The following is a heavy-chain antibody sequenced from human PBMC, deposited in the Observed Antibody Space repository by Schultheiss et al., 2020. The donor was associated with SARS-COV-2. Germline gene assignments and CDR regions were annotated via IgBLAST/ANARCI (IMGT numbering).Heavy chain of an antibody. D-gene: IGHD3-10*01. J-gene: IGHJ3*02. CDR3: VRDTGGFAFDI. CDR1: GFTFNNYA. V-gene: IGHV3-30*07. CDR2: ISYDGSNK. Sequence: GGSLRLSCAASGFTFNNYAMHWVRQAPGKGLEWVAVISYDGSNKYYADSVKGRFTISRDNSKNTLYLQMNSLRAEDTAVYYCVRDTGGFAFDIWGQGTMVTVSS.